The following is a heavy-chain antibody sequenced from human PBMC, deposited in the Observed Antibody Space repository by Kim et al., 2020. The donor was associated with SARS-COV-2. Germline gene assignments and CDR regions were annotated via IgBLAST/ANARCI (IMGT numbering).Heavy chain of an antibody. V-gene: IGHV4-34*01. CDR3: ARARAGVVPSPILGLGPYYEYYAMDV. Sequence: SETLSLTCAVFGGSLSGYHWTWIRQSPGKGLEWIGEINHSGGTNYIPSLNSRVTMSLDTSKNQFSLKLRSVTAADTAVYYCARARAGVVPSPILGLGPYYEYYAMDVWGQGTPVTVSS. D-gene: IGHD3-3*01. CDR2: INHSGGT. CDR1: GGSLSGYH. J-gene: IGHJ6*02.